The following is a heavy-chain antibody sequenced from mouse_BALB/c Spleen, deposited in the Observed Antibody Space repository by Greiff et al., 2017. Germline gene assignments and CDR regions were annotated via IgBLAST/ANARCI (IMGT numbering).Heavy chain of an antibody. J-gene: IGHJ3*01. V-gene: IGHV14-1*02. CDR3: GAYRIFAY. CDR2: IDPENGNT. Sequence: VQLQQSGAELVRPGALVKLSCKASGFNIKDYYMHWVKQRPEQGLEWIGWIDPENGNTIYDPKFQGKASITADTSSNTAYLQLSSLTSEDTAVYYCGAYRIFAYWGQGTLVTVSA. CDR1: GFNIKDYY. D-gene: IGHD2-10*01.